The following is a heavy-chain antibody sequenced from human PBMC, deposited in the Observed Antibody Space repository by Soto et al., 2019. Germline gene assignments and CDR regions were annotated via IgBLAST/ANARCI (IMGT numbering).Heavy chain of an antibody. CDR1: GFTVSSHA. J-gene: IGHJ3*02. CDR3: APHVSCSGGSCQYDAFAI. CDR2: VTADGGT. V-gene: IGHV3-23*01. D-gene: IGHD2-15*01. Sequence: EVQVLESGGGLVQPGGSLRLSCEGSGFTVSSHAVTWIRQAPGKGPEWVSTVTADGGTYYADSVKGRFAMSRDTSENTVYLQMNSLGAEDTAAYYCAPHVSCSGGSCQYDAFAIRGQGTMVTVSS.